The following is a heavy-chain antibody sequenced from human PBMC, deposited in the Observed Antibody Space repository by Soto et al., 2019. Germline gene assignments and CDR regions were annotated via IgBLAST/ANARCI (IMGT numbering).Heavy chain of an antibody. CDR1: GFTFSSYA. V-gene: IGHV3-23*01. CDR2: ISGSGST. CDR3: AKGRSYNWNDDGYFDY. J-gene: IGHJ4*02. Sequence: GGSLRLSCAASGFTFSSYAMSWVRQAPGKGLEWVSAISGSGSTYYADSVKGRFTISRDNSKNTLYLQMNSLRAEDTAVYYCAKGRSYNWNDDGYFDYWGQGTLVTVSS. D-gene: IGHD1-20*01.